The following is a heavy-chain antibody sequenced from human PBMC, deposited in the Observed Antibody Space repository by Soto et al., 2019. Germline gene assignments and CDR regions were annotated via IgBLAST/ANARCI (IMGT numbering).Heavy chain of an antibody. Sequence: GGSLRLSCAASGFTFSSYSMNWVRQAPGKGLEWVSSISSSSSYIYYADSVKGRFTISRDNAKNSLYLQMNSLRAEDTAVYYCARGPRVGATTQGEDYYYGMDVWGQGTTGTV. CDR3: ARGPRVGATTQGEDYYYGMDV. J-gene: IGHJ6*02. CDR2: ISSSSSYI. CDR1: GFTFSSYS. D-gene: IGHD1-26*01. V-gene: IGHV3-21*01.